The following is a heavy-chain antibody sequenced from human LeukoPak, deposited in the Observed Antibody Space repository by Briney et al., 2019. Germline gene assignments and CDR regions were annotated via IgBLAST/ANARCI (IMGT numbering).Heavy chain of an antibody. V-gene: IGHV4-34*01. CDR1: GGSFSGYY. D-gene: IGHD2-2*01. J-gene: IGHJ3*02. CDR3: ARLRVVVPAASGADAFDI. Sequence: SETLSLTCAVYGGSFSGYYWSWIRQPPGKGLEWIGEISHSGSTNYNPSLKSRVTISVDTSKNQFSLKLSSVTAADTAVYYCARLRVVVPAASGADAFDIWGQGTMVTVSS. CDR2: ISHSGST.